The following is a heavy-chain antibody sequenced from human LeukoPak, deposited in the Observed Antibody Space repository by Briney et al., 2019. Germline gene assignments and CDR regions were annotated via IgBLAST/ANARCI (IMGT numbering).Heavy chain of an antibody. CDR2: IIPIFGTA. CDR3: ARDYYDSSGYSGERYFDY. CDR1: GYSFTSYW. V-gene: IGHV1-69*01. J-gene: IGHJ4*02. D-gene: IGHD3-22*01. Sequence: KISCKGSGYSFTSYWISWVRQAPGQGLEWMGGIIPIFGTANYAQKFQGRVTITADESTSTAHTELSSLRSEDTAVYYCARDYYDSSGYSGERYFDYWGQGTLVTVSS.